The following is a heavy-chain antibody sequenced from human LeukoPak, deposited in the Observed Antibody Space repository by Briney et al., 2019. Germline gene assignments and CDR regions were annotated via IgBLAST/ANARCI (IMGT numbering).Heavy chain of an antibody. V-gene: IGHV1-24*01. CDR1: GYTLTELS. Sequence: ASVKVSCKVSGYTLTELSMHWVRQAPGKGLEWMGGFDPEDGETIYAQKFQGRVTMTEDTSTDTAYMELRSLRSEDTAVYYCATVIQSLYSGHDGYFDYWGQGTLVTVSS. J-gene: IGHJ4*02. CDR3: ATVIQSLYSGHDGYFDY. D-gene: IGHD5-12*01. CDR2: FDPEDGET.